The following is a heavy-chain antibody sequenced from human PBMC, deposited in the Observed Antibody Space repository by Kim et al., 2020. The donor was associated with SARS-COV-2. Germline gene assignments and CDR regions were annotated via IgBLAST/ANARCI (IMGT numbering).Heavy chain of an antibody. J-gene: IGHJ5*02. V-gene: IGHV1-3*01. Sequence: NFQGRVTIKWDTSATTAYMELSSLTSKDTAVYYCAREGSGSYNWLDPWGQGTLVTVSS. CDR3: AREGSGSYNWLDP. D-gene: IGHD3-10*01.